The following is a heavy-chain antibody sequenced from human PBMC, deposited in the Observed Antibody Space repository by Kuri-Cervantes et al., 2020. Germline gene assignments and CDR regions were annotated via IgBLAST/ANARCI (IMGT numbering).Heavy chain of an antibody. J-gene: IGHJ4*02. V-gene: IGHV3-48*01. CDR3: AKDYYDTSGAF. Sequence: GESLKISCVGSGYTFKSYSINWVRLPPGRGLEWLSYISASGITTYDAESVKGRFTISRDNSKNTLYLQMNGLRAEDTAVYYCAKDYYDTSGAFWGQGTLVTVSS. D-gene: IGHD3-22*01. CDR2: ISASGITT. CDR1: GYTFKSYS.